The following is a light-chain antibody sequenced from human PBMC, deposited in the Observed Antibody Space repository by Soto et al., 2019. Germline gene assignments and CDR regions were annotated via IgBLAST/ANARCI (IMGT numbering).Light chain of an antibody. J-gene: IGLJ3*02. CDR3: CSYAGSRTPQWV. CDR1: SSDVGSYNL. Sequence: QSVLTQPASVSGSPGQSITISCTGTSSDVGSYNLVSWYQQHPGKAPKLMIYEGSKRPSGVSNRFSGSKSGNTASLTISGLQAEDEADYYCCSYAGSRTPQWVFGGGTKLTVL. V-gene: IGLV2-23*01. CDR2: EGS.